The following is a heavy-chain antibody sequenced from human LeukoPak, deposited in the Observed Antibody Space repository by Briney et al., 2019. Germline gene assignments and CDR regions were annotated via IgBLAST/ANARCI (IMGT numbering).Heavy chain of an antibody. CDR2: ISSSSAI. V-gene: IGHV3-48*01. Sequence: PGGSLRLSCAVSGFTFSTYTMNWVRQAPGKGLEWLSYISSSSAIYYADSVKGRFTISRDNAKNSLYLQMNSLRAEDTAVYYCARGTPYYFDYWGQGVLVTVSS. J-gene: IGHJ4*02. CDR3: ARGTPYYFDY. D-gene: IGHD2-15*01. CDR1: GFTFSTYT.